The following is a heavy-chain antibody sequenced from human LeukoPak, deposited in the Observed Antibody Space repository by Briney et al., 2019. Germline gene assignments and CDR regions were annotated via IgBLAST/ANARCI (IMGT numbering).Heavy chain of an antibody. V-gene: IGHV4-61*05. J-gene: IGHJ4*02. D-gene: IGHD3-3*01. CDR2: IYYSGST. Sequence: SETLSLTCTVSGGSISSSSYYWGWIRQPPGKGLEWIGYIYYSGSTNYNPSLKSRVTISVDTSKNQFSLKLSSVTAADTAVYYCARTNFWSGYSFDYWGQGTLVTVSS. CDR1: GGSISSSSYY. CDR3: ARTNFWSGYSFDY.